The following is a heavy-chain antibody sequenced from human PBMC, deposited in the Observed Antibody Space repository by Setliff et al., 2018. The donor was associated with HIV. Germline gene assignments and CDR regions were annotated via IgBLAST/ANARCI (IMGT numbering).Heavy chain of an antibody. CDR2: INPEGGGT. CDR3: ARAVSTLIRGVTLNHLYYIDV. D-gene: IGHD3-10*01. V-gene: IGHV1-46*01. J-gene: IGHJ6*03. CDR1: GYIFRNHY. Sequence: ASVKVSCKASGYIFRNHYIHWVRQAPGKGLEWMAMINPEGGGTTNAHKFQGRITLASDTSTNTVYMELSSLTHEDTAIYFCARAVSTLIRGVTLNHLYYIDVWGTGTTVTVSS.